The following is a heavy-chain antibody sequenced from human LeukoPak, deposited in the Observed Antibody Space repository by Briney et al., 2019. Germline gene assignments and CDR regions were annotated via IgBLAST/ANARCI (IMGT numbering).Heavy chain of an antibody. D-gene: IGHD2-15*01. CDR3: ARGHCSGGSCYPG. J-gene: IGHJ4*02. CDR2: INHSGST. V-gene: IGHV4-34*01. Sequence: PSETLSLTCAVHGGSFSGYYWSWIRHPPGKGLECIGEINHSGSTNYNPSLKSRVTISVDTSKNQFSLKLSSVTAADTAVYYCARGHCSGGSCYPGWGQGTLVTVSS. CDR1: GGSFSGYY.